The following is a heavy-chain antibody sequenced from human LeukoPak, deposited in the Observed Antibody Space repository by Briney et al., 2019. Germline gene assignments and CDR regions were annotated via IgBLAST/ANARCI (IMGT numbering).Heavy chain of an antibody. D-gene: IGHD2-8*02. CDR3: AKDPGGSRDY. CDR1: GFTFSSYA. CDR2: ISSGGGTT. J-gene: IGHJ4*01. Sequence: GGSLRLSCAASGFTFSSYAMTWVRQAPGKGLEWVSSISSGGGTTYYADSVKGRFTISRDNSKNTLYLQMNSLRAEETAVYYCAKDPGGSRDYWGPGALVTVSS. V-gene: IGHV3-23*01.